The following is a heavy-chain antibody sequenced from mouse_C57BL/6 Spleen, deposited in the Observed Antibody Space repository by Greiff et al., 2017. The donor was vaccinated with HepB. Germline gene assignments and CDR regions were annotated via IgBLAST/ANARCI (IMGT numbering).Heavy chain of an antibody. CDR2: IDPPDSYT. Sequence: QVQLQQSGPELVKPGASVKISCKASGYTFTSYWMHWVKQRPGQGLEWIGEIDPPDSYTNYNQKFKGKSTLTVDKSSSTAYMQLSSLTSEDSAVYYCASTTVVAKDYFDYWGQGTTLTVSS. D-gene: IGHD1-1*01. CDR1: GYTFTSYW. V-gene: IGHV1-69*01. J-gene: IGHJ2*01. CDR3: ASTTVVAKDYFDY.